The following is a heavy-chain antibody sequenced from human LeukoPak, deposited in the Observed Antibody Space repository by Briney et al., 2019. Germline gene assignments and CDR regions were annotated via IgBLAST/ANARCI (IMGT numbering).Heavy chain of an antibody. CDR1: RFTFSNYS. D-gene: IGHD5-12*01. J-gene: IGHJ4*02. CDR3: ARESGYDIDFDY. CDR2: ISSSSSDI. V-gene: IGHV3-21*01. Sequence: GGSVTLSCAAPRFTFSNYSLNWVRQAPGKGLEWVSSISSSSSDIYYADSVKGRFTISRDNAKNSLYLQMNSLRAEDTAVYYCARESGYDIDFDYWGQGTLVTVSS.